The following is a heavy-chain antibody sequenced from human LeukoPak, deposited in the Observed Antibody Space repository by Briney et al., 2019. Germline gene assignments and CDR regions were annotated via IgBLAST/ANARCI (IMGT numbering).Heavy chain of an antibody. CDR1: GYALISGGFS. CDR2: IYDRGPA. J-gene: IGHJ5*02. Sequence: PSHTLSLTCTVSGYALISGGFSWNWIRQPPGKGLEWIGCIYDRGPAHYNPSLKSRFTISVDRPKYQFFLNVTALTAADSSFYYCASSRQSSGLFSSWGQGTLVVVSS. V-gene: IGHV4-30-2*01. CDR3: ASSRQSSGLFSS. D-gene: IGHD3-10*01.